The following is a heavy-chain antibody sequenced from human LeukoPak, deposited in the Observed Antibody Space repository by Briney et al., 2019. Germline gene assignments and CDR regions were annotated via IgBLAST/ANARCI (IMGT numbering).Heavy chain of an antibody. CDR3: STLTLASNFDY. Sequence: QSGGSLRLSCAASGFAFRVYEMYWVRQAPGKGREWVSYISSSGGTRYYADSVKGRFTISRGNAKNSLYLQLNSLRAEDTAVYYCSTLTLASNFDYWGQGTLVTVSS. CDR1: GFAFRVYE. V-gene: IGHV3-48*03. J-gene: IGHJ4*02. CDR2: ISSSGGTR. D-gene: IGHD6-19*01.